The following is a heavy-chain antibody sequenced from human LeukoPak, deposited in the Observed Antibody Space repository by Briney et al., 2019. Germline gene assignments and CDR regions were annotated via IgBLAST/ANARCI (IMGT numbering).Heavy chain of an antibody. D-gene: IGHD3-3*01. V-gene: IGHV3-30*02. Sequence: GGSLRLSCGASGFTFNHYGMHWVRQAPGKGLEWVAFIRYDGNAQFYADSVRGRFTFSRDNSKNTLYLQMNSLRPEDTAVYFCAKGYEASLGLDPWGQGTLVTVSS. CDR3: AKGYEASLGLDP. J-gene: IGHJ5*02. CDR2: IRYDGNAQ. CDR1: GFTFNHYG.